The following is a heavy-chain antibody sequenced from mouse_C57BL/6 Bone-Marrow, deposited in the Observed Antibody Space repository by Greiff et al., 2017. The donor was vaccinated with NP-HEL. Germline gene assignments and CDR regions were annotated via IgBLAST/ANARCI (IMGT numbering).Heavy chain of an antibody. CDR2: TFYSGIT. CDR3: ARESDYYVGAWFAY. V-gene: IGHV3-3*01. J-gene: IGHJ3*01. Sequence: EVKVVESGPSLVRPSQTLSLTCTVTGFSINSDCYWIWIRQFPGNKLEYIGYTFYSGITYYNPSLESRTYITRDTSKNQFSLKLSSVTTEDTATYYCARESDYYVGAWFAYWGQGTLVTVSA. CDR1: GFSINSDCY. D-gene: IGHD1-1*01.